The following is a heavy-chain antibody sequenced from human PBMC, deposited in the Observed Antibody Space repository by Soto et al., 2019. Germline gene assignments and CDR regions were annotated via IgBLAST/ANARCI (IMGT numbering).Heavy chain of an antibody. Sequence: QITLKESGPTLVKPTQTLTLTCTFSGFSLSTSGVGVGWIRKPPGKALEWLALIYWDDNKRYSPSLKSRLTITTDTAKPPVLLTMTTIDPVDTATSYCAQPYYHDSNRVAPWGQGTPATVSS. CDR1: GFSLSTSGVG. D-gene: IGHD3-22*01. J-gene: IGHJ5*02. V-gene: IGHV2-5*02. CDR3: AQPYYHDSNRVAP. CDR2: IYWDDNK.